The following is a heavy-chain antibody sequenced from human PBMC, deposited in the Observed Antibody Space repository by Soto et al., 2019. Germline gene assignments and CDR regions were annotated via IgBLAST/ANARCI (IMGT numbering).Heavy chain of an antibody. CDR1: GFTFRTCD. J-gene: IGHJ2*01. CDR3: VRDRDDYRYHGPSGFFDL. V-gene: IGHV3-13*01. CDR2: IGTNDDR. D-gene: IGHD4-17*01. Sequence: EVQLVESGGGLVQPGGSLRLSCAASGFTFRTCDMHWVRQGTGKGLEWVSSIGTNDDRYYSASVKGRFTISREDAKDSLYLQMNNLRAEDTAVYYCVRDRDDYRYHGPSGFFDLWGRGTLVTVSS.